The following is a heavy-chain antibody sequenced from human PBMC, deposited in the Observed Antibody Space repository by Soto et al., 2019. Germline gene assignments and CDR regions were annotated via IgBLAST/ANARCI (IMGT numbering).Heavy chain of an antibody. CDR2: ISGSGGST. CDR3: GSVWLGAIDI. D-gene: IGHD6-19*01. CDR1: GFTFSSYA. J-gene: IGHJ3*02. Sequence: GGSLRLSCAASGFTFSSYAMSWVRQAPGKGLEWVSAISGSGGSTYYADSVKGRFTISRDNSKNTLYLQRNSLRAEDTAVYYCGSVWLGAIDIWGQGTMVTVSS. V-gene: IGHV3-23*01.